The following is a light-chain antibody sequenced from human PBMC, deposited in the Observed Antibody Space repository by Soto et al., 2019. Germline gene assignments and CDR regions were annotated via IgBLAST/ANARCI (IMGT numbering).Light chain of an antibody. Sequence: QSALTQPASVSGSPGQSITISCSGTSSDVGGYNYVSWYQQYPGKAPKVMIYDVSNRPSGVSNRFSGSKSGNTASLTISGLQAEDEADYYCSSYTSSSTLIFGGGTKVTVL. CDR3: SSYTSSSTLI. V-gene: IGLV2-14*01. CDR2: DVS. J-gene: IGLJ2*01. CDR1: SSDVGGYNY.